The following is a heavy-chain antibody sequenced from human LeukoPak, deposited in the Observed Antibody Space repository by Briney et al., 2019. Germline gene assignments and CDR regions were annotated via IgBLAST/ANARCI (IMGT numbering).Heavy chain of an antibody. Sequence: GGSLRLSCAASGFTFSNYWFHWVRQAPGKGLQWVSVIYGGGSTYSADSVKGRFTISRDNSKNTLYLQMNSLRAEDTAVYYCARGVAVAGINNWFDPWGQGTLVTVSS. CDR3: ARGVAVAGINNWFDP. CDR2: IYGGGST. D-gene: IGHD6-19*01. J-gene: IGHJ5*02. CDR1: GFTFSNYW. V-gene: IGHV3-66*01.